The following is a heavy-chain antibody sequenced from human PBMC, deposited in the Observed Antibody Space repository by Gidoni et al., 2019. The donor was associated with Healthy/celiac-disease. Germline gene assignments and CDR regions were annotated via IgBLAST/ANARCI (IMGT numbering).Heavy chain of an antibody. J-gene: IGHJ4*02. CDR1: GFTFGSYA. D-gene: IGHD2-15*01. CDR2: IRSKAYGGTT. CDR3: TKEPADCSGGSCYVPSREAYFDY. Sequence: EVQLVVSGGGLVKPRRSLRLSGTAYGFTFGSYAMSWFRQAPGKGLTWVGFIRSKAYGGTTEYAASVKGRFTISRDDSKSIAYLQMNILKTEDTAVYYCTKEPADCSGGSCYVPSREAYFDYWGQGTLVTVSS. V-gene: IGHV3-49*05.